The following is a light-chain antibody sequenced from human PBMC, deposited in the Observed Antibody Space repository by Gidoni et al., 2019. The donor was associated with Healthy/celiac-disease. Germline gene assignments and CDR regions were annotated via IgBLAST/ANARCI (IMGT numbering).Light chain of an antibody. CDR3: QVWDSSSDHPGV. J-gene: IGLJ2*01. Sequence: SYVLTQAPSVSLHPGKTARITCGGNNIGSKSVNWYQKKPGQAPVLVVYDDSDRPSGIPERFSGFNSGNTDTLIISRVEAGDEADYYCQVWDSSSDHPGVFGGGTKLTVL. V-gene: IGLV3-21*03. CDR2: DDS. CDR1: NIGSKS.